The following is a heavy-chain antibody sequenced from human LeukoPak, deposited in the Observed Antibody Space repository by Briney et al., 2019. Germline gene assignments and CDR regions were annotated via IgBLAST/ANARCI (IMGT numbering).Heavy chain of an antibody. CDR2: ISSSSSTI. Sequence: PGGSLRLSCAASGFTFSSYAMSWVRQAPGKGLEWVSYISSSSSTIYYADSVKGRFTISRDNAKNSLYLQMNSLRAEDTAVYYCARGELGPRLSLWGQGTLVTVSS. D-gene: IGHD1-26*01. J-gene: IGHJ4*02. CDR3: ARGELGPRLSL. V-gene: IGHV3-48*01. CDR1: GFTFSSYA.